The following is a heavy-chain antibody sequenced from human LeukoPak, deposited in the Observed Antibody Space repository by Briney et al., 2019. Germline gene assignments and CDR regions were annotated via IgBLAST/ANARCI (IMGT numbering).Heavy chain of an antibody. CDR3: ARRWVQIWSEFDY. CDR2: INHSGST. Sequence: SETLSLTCGVYGGSLSGFYWSWIRQSPGKGLEWIGEINHSGSTNYNPSLKSRVTISVDTSKKQSSLSVSSVTAADTAVYYCARRWVQIWSEFDYWGQGTLVTVSS. J-gene: IGHJ4*02. CDR1: GGSLSGFY. V-gene: IGHV4-34*01. D-gene: IGHD5-18*01.